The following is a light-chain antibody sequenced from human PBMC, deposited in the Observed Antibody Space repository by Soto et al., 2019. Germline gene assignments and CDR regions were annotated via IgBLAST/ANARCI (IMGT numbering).Light chain of an antibody. J-gene: IGLJ3*02. V-gene: IGLV2-14*01. Sequence: QSALTQPASVSGSPGQSITISCTGTSSDVGGYKYVSWYQQHPGKAPKLMIYEISNRPSGVSNRFSGSKSGNTASLTISGLRAEDEADYCCSSYTSSSTLVFGGGTKVTVL. CDR2: EIS. CDR3: SSYTSSSTLV. CDR1: SSDVGGYKY.